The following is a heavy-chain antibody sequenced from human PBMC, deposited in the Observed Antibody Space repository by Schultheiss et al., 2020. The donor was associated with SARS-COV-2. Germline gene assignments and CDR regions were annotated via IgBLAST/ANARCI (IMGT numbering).Heavy chain of an antibody. Sequence: SCAASGFTFSSYEMNWVRQAPGKGLEWVGRTRNKANSYTTEYAASVKGRFTISRDDSKNSLYLQMNSLRAEDTAVYYCARVRSVVVTAIRSGWFDPWGQGTLVTVSS. CDR1: GFTFSSYE. D-gene: IGHD2-21*02. V-gene: IGHV3-72*01. J-gene: IGHJ5*02. CDR3: ARVRSVVVTAIRSGWFDP. CDR2: TRNKANSYTT.